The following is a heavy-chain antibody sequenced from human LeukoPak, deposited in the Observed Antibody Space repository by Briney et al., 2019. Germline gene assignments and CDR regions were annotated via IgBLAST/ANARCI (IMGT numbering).Heavy chain of an antibody. Sequence: GGSLRLSCAASGFTFSDNYMTWVRQAPGKGLEWLSYISGNGGVIQYADSVKGRFTISRDNAKNSPYLQMNSLRAEDTAVYYCARDGVVRGAYYYYYYMDVWGKGTTVTVSS. V-gene: IGHV3-11*04. D-gene: IGHD3-10*01. CDR3: ARDGVVRGAYYYYYYMDV. J-gene: IGHJ6*03. CDR2: ISGNGGVI. CDR1: GFTFSDNY.